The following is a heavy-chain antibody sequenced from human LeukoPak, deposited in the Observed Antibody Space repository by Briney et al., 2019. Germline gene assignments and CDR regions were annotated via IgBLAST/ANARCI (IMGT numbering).Heavy chain of an antibody. CDR2: ISYDGTNK. CDR1: GFTFISYI. Sequence: PGGSLRLSCAASGFTFISYIMHWVRQAPGKGLEWVAIISYDGTNKYYTDSVKGRFTISRDNSKNTLYLQMDSLRAEDTAVYYCARDPDSGSYSHFDYWGQGTLVTVSS. V-gene: IGHV3-30-3*01. J-gene: IGHJ4*02. D-gene: IGHD3-10*01. CDR3: ARDPDSGSYSHFDY.